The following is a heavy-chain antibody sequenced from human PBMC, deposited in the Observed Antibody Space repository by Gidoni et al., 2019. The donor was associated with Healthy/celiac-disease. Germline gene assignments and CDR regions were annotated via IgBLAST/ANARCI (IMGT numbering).Heavy chain of an antibody. D-gene: IGHD6-19*01. CDR3: AHRTCIAVAAAYYFDY. Sequence: QITLKESGPTLVKPTQTLTLTCTFSGFSLSTSGVGVGWIRQPPGKALEWLALIYWNDDKRYSPSLTSRLTITKDTSKNQVVLTMTNMDPVDTATYYCAHRTCIAVAAAYYFDYWGQGTLVTVSS. J-gene: IGHJ4*02. CDR2: IYWNDDK. V-gene: IGHV2-5*01. CDR1: GFSLSTSGVG.